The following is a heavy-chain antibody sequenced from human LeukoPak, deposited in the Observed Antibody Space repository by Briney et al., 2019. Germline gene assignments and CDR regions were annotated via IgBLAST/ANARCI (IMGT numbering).Heavy chain of an antibody. CDR1: GFAFHALA. Sequence: PGGSLRLSCAASGFAFHALAMHWVRQAPGKGLEWVSLINSDGDKTYYADSVRGRFTISGDDSKTSLYLQMNSLRTEDTALYYCATWAFYHDLDVWGQGTTVTVSS. D-gene: IGHD1-26*01. V-gene: IGHV3-43*02. J-gene: IGHJ6*02. CDR2: INSDGDKT. CDR3: ATWAFYHDLDV.